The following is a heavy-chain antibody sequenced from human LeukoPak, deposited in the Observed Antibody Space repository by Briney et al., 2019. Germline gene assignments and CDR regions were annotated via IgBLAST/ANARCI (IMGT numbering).Heavy chain of an antibody. V-gene: IGHV3-7*01. Sequence: GGSLRLSCAASGFTFSSYWMSWVRQAPGKGLEWVANIKQDGSEKYYVDSVKGRFTISRDNAKNSLYLQMNSLRAEDTAVYYCARDGQLLWFGELSWFNPWGQGTLVTVSS. D-gene: IGHD3-10*01. CDR3: ARDGQLLWFGELSWFNP. J-gene: IGHJ5*02. CDR2: IKQDGSEK. CDR1: GFTFSSYW.